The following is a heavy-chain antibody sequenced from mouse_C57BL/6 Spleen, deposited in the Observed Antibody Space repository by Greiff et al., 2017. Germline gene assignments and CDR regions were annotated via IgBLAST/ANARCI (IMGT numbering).Heavy chain of an antibody. CDR2: IYPGSGST. CDR1: GYTFTSYW. V-gene: IGHV1-55*01. J-gene: IGHJ4*01. D-gene: IGHD2-4*01. Sequence: VQLQQPGAELVKPGASVKMSCKASGYTFTSYWITWVKQRPGQGLEWIGDIYPGSGSTNYNEKFKSKATLTVDTSSSTAYMQLSSLTSEDSAVYYCAREEDYDGGYAMDYWGQGTSVTVSS. CDR3: AREEDYDGGYAMDY.